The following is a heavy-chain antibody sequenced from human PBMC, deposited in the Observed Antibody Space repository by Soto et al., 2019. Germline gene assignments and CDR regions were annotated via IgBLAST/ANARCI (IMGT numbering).Heavy chain of an antibody. CDR1: GFTFSSYA. D-gene: IGHD3-3*01. J-gene: IGHJ4*02. Sequence: GSLRLSCAASGFTFSSYAMSWVRQAPGTGLEWVSSISGNGDNTFYGDSVKGRITISRDNSKNTLYLQMNNLRAEDTAVYCARAPGTYDFPYYFDSWGQGTPVT. V-gene: IGHV3-23*01. CDR3: ARAPGTYDFPYYFDS. CDR2: ISGNGDNT.